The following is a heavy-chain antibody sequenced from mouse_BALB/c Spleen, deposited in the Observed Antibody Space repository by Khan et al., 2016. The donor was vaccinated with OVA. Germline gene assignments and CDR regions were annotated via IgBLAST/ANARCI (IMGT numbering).Heavy chain of an antibody. J-gene: IGHJ3*01. Sequence: EVQLQESGPSLVKPSQTLSLTCSVTGDSITSGYWSWIRKFPGNKLEYMGYMIYTGYTYYNPSPKSRISITRHTSKNQYYLQLNSVTTEDTATYYCARSTYRYAFVYWGQGTLVTVSA. CDR1: GDSITSGY. CDR2: MIYTGYT. V-gene: IGHV3-8*02. D-gene: IGHD2-14*01. CDR3: ARSTYRYAFVY.